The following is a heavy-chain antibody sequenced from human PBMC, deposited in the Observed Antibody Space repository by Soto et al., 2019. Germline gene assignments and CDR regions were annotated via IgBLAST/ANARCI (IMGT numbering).Heavy chain of an antibody. J-gene: IGHJ6*03. CDR1: GYTFTSYD. V-gene: IGHV1-8*01. D-gene: IGHD2-2*01. CDR3: ARGSTSCYGKAPCYYYMDV. Sequence: ASVKVSCKASGYTFTSYDINWVRQATGQGLEWMGWMNPNSGNTGYAQKFQGRVTMTRNTSISTAYMELSSLRSEDTAVYYCARGSTSCYGKAPCYYYMDVWGKGTTVTVSS. CDR2: MNPNSGNT.